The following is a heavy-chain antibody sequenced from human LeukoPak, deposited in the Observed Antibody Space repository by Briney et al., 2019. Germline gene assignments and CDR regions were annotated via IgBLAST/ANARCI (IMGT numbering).Heavy chain of an antibody. CDR1: GFTFSSYS. CDR2: ISSSSSYI. V-gene: IGHV3-21*01. D-gene: IGHD1-26*01. J-gene: IGHJ3*02. CDR3: ARAYSGSYFVSAFDI. Sequence: GGSLRLSCAASGFTFSSYSMNWVRQAPGKGLEWVSSISSSSSYIYYADSVKGRFTISRDNAKNSLYLQMNSLRAEDTAVYYCARAYSGSYFVSAFDIWGQGTMVTVSS.